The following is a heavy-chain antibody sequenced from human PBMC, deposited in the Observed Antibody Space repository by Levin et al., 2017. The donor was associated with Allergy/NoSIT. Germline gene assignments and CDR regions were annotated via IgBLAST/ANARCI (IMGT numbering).Heavy chain of an antibody. V-gene: IGHV4-39*07. J-gene: IGHJ6*02. D-gene: IGHD2/OR15-2a*01. Sequence: SETLSLTCTVSGGSISDDSYYWAWVRQPPGTGLEWIGSIYYDGSAYYNPSLKTRLTISVDTSKNQFSLRVNSVTAADTAVYYCAGEPNSPYYYHYGLDVWGPGTTVTVSS. CDR3: AGEPNSPYYYHYGLDV. CDR2: IYYDGSA. CDR1: GGSISDDSYY.